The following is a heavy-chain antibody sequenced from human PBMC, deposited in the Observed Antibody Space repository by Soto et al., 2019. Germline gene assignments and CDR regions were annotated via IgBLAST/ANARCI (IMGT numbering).Heavy chain of an antibody. J-gene: IGHJ4*02. Sequence: GGSLRLTCAASGFTFRTSSMNWSRQAPVKGLEWVSYSSISSRNIYYADSVKGRFIISRDNAKNSLYLQMNCLRDEDKAVYYCASAIPGYSYGPDDYWGQGILVTVYS. CDR2: SSISSRNI. V-gene: IGHV3-48*02. D-gene: IGHD5-18*01. CDR1: GFTFRTSS. CDR3: ASAIPGYSYGPDDY.